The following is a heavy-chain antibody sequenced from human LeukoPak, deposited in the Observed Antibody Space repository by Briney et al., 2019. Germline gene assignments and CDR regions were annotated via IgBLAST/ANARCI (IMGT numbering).Heavy chain of an antibody. D-gene: IGHD2-15*01. Sequence: GGSLRLSCAASGFTFSSYAMSWVRQAPGKGLEWVSAISGSGGSTYYADSVKGRFTISRDNSKNTLYLQMNSLRAEDTAVYYCAKSAGYCSGGSCYDYYYMDVWGKRTTVTVSS. CDR2: ISGSGGST. CDR3: AKSAGYCSGGSCYDYYYMDV. CDR1: GFTFSSYA. V-gene: IGHV3-23*01. J-gene: IGHJ6*03.